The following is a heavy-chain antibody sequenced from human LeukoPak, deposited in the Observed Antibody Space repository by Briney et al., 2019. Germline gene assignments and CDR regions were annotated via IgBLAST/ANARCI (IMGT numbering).Heavy chain of an antibody. J-gene: IGHJ4*02. CDR1: GGTFSSYA. D-gene: IGHD3-3*01. Sequence: GASVKVSCKASGGTFSSYAISWVRQAPGQGLEWMGGIIPIFGTANYAQKFQGRVTITTDESTSTAYMELSSLRSEDTAVYYCARGFSVRFLEWLLSYWGQGTLVTVSS. CDR3: ARGFSVRFLEWLLSY. CDR2: IIPIFGTA. V-gene: IGHV1-69*05.